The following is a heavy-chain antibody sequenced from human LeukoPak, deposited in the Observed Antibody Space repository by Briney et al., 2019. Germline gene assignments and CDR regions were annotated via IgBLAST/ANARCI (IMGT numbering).Heavy chain of an antibody. Sequence: SQTLSLTCTVSGGSISSATYYWSWIRQPAGKGLEWIGRIYTSGSTNYNPSLKSRVTISVDPSKNQFSLKLSSVTAADTAVYYCARNSCPSGSCYENRGYFDYWGQGTLVTVSS. J-gene: IGHJ4*02. V-gene: IGHV4-61*02. D-gene: IGHD2-15*01. CDR3: ARNSCPSGSCYENRGYFDY. CDR1: GGSISSATYY. CDR2: IYTSGST.